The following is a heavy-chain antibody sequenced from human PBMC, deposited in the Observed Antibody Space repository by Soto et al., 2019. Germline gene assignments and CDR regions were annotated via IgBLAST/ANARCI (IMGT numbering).Heavy chain of an antibody. CDR1: GYTFSTYA. CDR2: INAGNGNT. D-gene: IGHD3-10*01. V-gene: IGHV1-3*01. Sequence: QVQLVQSGAEVKKPGASVKVSCKASGYTFSTYALHWVRQAPGQRLEWMGWINAGNGNTKYSQKFQGRVTFTRDTSASTAYMELSSLRSEDTAVYYCASPFYGSGSFYWGQGTLVTVSS. CDR3: ASPFYGSGSFY. J-gene: IGHJ4*02.